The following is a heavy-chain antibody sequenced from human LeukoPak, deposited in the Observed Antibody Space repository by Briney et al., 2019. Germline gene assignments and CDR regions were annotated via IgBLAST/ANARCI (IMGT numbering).Heavy chain of an antibody. V-gene: IGHV4-39*01. J-gene: IGHJ6*03. CDR1: GGSISSSSYY. CDR3: ARLDDFWSGNSPTDYYYYYMDV. CDR2: IYYSGST. D-gene: IGHD3-3*01. Sequence: SETLSLTCTVSGGSISSSSYYWGWIRQPPGKGLEWSGSIYYSGSTYYNPSLKSRVTISVDTSKDQFSLKLSSVTAADTAVYYCARLDDFWSGNSPTDYYYYYMDVWGKGTTVTVSS.